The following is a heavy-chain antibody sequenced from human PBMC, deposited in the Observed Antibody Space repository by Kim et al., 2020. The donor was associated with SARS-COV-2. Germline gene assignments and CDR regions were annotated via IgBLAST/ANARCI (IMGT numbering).Heavy chain of an antibody. CDR3: ARAGVAGTESDY. J-gene: IGHJ4*02. CDR1: GGSISSYY. Sequence: SETLSLTCTVSGGSISSYYWSWIRQPPGKGLEWIGYIYYSGSTNYNPSLKSRVTISVDTSKNQFSLKLSSVTAADTAVYYCARAGVAGTESDYWGQGTLVTVSS. V-gene: IGHV4-59*01. D-gene: IGHD6-19*01. CDR2: IYYSGST.